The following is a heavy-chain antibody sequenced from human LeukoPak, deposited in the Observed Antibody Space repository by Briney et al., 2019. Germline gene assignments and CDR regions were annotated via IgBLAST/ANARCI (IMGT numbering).Heavy chain of an antibody. CDR2: IWTDGGT. D-gene: IGHD3-10*01. CDR3: ARGLYYYGSGSYYFDY. Sequence: PSETLSLTCTVSGASISNDNYYWNWIRQPAGKGLEWIGRIWTDGGTSYKPSLKSRVTISVDTSKNQFSLKLSSVTAADTAVYYCARGLYYYGSGSYYFDYWGQGTLVTVSS. V-gene: IGHV4-61*02. CDR1: GASISNDNYY. J-gene: IGHJ4*02.